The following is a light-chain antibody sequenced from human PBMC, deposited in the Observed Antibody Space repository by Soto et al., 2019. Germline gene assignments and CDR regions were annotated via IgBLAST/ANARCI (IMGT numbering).Light chain of an antibody. J-gene: IGKJ5*01. CDR3: QHYTNWPPIT. CDR1: QSIGSN. Sequence: ILMTQSPVTLSVSPGDSATLSCRASQSIGSNLAWYQQKPGQAPRLLIYAASTRVTGLPGRFSGRGSGTEFTLTISGLHSEDFAIYYCQHYTNWPPITFGQGTRLEIK. V-gene: IGKV3-15*01. CDR2: AAS.